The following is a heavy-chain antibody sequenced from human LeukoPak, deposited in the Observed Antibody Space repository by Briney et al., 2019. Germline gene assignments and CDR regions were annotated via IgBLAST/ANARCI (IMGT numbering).Heavy chain of an antibody. CDR2: IYYSGST. CDR1: GGSITNKNYY. D-gene: IGHD1-20*01. CDR3: ARDGGITGNWFDP. J-gene: IGHJ5*02. Sequence: SETLSLTCTVSGGSITNKNYYWGWIRQPPGQGLEWIGSIYYSGSTYYNPSLKSRVTISVDTSKNQFSLKLSSVTAADTAVYYCARDGGITGNWFDPWGQGALVTVSS. V-gene: IGHV4-39*07.